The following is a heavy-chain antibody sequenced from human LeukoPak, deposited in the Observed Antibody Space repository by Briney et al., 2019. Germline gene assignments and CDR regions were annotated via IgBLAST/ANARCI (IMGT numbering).Heavy chain of an antibody. CDR1: GGSFSGYY. CDR2: INHSGST. V-gene: IGHV4-34*01. Sequence: SETLSLTCAVYGGSFSGYYWSWIRQPPGKGLEWIGEINHSGSTNYNPSLKSRVTISVDASKNQFSLKLSSVTAADTAVYYCARRGGSYATGWGFDYWGQGTLVTVSS. D-gene: IGHD1-26*01. CDR3: ARRGGSYATGWGFDY. J-gene: IGHJ4*02.